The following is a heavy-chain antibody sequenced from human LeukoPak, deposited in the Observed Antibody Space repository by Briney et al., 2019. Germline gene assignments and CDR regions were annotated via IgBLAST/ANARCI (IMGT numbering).Heavy chain of an antibody. Sequence: GGSLRLSCAASGFTFSSYAMHWVRQAPGKGLEWVAVISYDGANKYYAESVKGRFTISRDNSKNTLFLQMNSLRAEDTAVYYCARDSYYSGYDPPDYWGQGTLVTVSS. D-gene: IGHD5-12*01. V-gene: IGHV3-30*04. J-gene: IGHJ4*02. CDR1: GFTFSSYA. CDR3: ARDSYYSGYDPPDY. CDR2: ISYDGANK.